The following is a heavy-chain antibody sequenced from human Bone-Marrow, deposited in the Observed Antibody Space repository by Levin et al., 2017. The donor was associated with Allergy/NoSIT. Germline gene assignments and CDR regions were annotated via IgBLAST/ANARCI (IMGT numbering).Heavy chain of an antibody. CDR3: AREVTVTTVVTSPFDY. D-gene: IGHD4-23*01. CDR2: INHSGST. CDR1: GGSLSGYY. Sequence: SCAVYGGSLSGYYWSWIRQPPGKGLEWIGEINHSGSTNYNPSLKSRVTMSLDTSNNQFSLKLNSVTAADMAVYYCAREVTVTTVVTSPFDYWGQGTLVTVS. J-gene: IGHJ4*02. V-gene: IGHV4-34*01.